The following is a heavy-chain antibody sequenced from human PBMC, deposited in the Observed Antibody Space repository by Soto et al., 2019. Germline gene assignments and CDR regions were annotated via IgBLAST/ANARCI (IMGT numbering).Heavy chain of an antibody. CDR1: GYSISSTYY. J-gene: IGHJ6*01. CDR2: IYSGTT. D-gene: IGHD3-3*01. V-gene: IGHV4-38-2*02. CDR3: ARDRFWQGYPSIYYYYGLEG. Sequence: SETLSLTCAVSGYSISSTYYWGWIRQSPVKGLEWIGIIYSGTTYYNPSLKSRVSISVETSKNQFSLKMRYVTAADTAVYYCARDRFWQGYPSIYYYYGLEGWGQGAKVTVSS.